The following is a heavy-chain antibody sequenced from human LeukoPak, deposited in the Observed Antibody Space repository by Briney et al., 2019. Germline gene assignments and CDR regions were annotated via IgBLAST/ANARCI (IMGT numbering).Heavy chain of an antibody. CDR3: ARSPPIAARPKTIDYYYYYYMDV. D-gene: IGHD6-6*01. Sequence: ASVKVSCKASGYTFTGYYMHWVRQAPGQGLEWMGGIIPIFGTANYAQKFQGRVTITADKSTSTAYMELSSLRSEDTAVYYCARSPPIAARPKTIDYYYYYYMDVWGKGTTVTVSS. CDR1: GYTFTGYY. J-gene: IGHJ6*03. V-gene: IGHV1-69*06. CDR2: IIPIFGTA.